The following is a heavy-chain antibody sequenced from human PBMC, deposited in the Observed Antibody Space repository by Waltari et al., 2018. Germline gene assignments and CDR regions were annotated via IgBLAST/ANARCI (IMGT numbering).Heavy chain of an antibody. Sequence: QVQLVQSGAEVKSPGSSLKVSCQASGGTFSNYRINWERQAPGQGLEWMGRIIPILGITNYAQNFQGRVTILADKSTNTAYMELGSLRSEDTAMYYCARGGSTVVTGIYYYYGLDVWGQGTTVTVSS. CDR1: GGTFSNYR. CDR2: IIPILGIT. V-gene: IGHV1-69*04. CDR3: ARGGSTVVTGIYYYYGLDV. J-gene: IGHJ6*02. D-gene: IGHD2-21*02.